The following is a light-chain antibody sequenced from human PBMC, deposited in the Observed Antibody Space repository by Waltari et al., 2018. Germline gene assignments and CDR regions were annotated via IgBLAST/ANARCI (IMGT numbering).Light chain of an antibody. CDR2: DVS. CDR1: QTVIRW. V-gene: IGKV1-5*01. Sequence: DVQMTQSPSTLSASVGDRVTITCRASQTVIRWLAWVRQKPGEAPKLLLYDVSILESGVPSRFYGSGSGTEFTLTISSLQPDDFATYYCQQYADFRTFGQGTKVEIK. CDR3: QQYADFRT. J-gene: IGKJ1*01.